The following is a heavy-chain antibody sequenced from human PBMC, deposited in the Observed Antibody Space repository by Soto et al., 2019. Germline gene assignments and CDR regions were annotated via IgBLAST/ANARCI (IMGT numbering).Heavy chain of an antibody. CDR1: GFTFSSYA. V-gene: IGHV3-30-3*01. D-gene: IGHD3-3*01. CDR2: ISYDGSNK. J-gene: IGHJ6*02. Sequence: GGSLRLSCAASGFTFSSYAMHWVRQAPGKGLEWVAVISYDGSNKYYADSVKGRFTISRNNSKNKLYLQMNSLRAEDTAVYYCARDLMAYYDSDYYYYGMDVWGQGTTVTVSS. CDR3: ARDLMAYYDSDYYYYGMDV.